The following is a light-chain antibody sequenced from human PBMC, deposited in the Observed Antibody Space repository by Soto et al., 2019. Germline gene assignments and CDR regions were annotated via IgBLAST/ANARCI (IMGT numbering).Light chain of an antibody. J-gene: IGKJ3*01. CDR3: QEYYSPPFT. CDR2: AAA. V-gene: IGKV1-27*01. Sequence: DIQMTQSPPSLSSSVGDTVTITCRARHGIGNSLAWYRHKPGKVPDLLIYAAATLQSGVPPHLSGSGSGTDFTLTISSLQPEDVATYYCQEYYSPPFTFGPGTKVDLK. CDR1: HGIGNS.